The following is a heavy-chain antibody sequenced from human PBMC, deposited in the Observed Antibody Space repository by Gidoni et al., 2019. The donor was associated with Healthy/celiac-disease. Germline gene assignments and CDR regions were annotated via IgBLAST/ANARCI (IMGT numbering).Heavy chain of an antibody. CDR3: ARVGSSSELDY. D-gene: IGHD6-13*01. Sequence: EVQLVESGGGLIQPGGSLRLSCAASGFTVSRNYLSWVRQAPGKGLGWVSVIYSGGSTYYADSVKGRFTISRDNAKNTLYLQMNSLRAEDTAVYYCARVGSSSELDYWGQGTLVTVSS. J-gene: IGHJ4*02. V-gene: IGHV3-53*01. CDR2: IYSGGST. CDR1: GFTVSRNY.